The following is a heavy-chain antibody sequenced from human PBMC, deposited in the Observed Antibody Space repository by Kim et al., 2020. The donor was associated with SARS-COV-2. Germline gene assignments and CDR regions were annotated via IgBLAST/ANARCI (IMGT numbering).Heavy chain of an antibody. CDR2: T. V-gene: IGHV3-23*01. Sequence: TYYAGSVEGRCTISRDKSKNTVYLQMNSLRAEDTAIYYCAIPTASSWYYVYWGQGSQVTVSS. CDR3: AIPTASSWYYVY. D-gene: IGHD6-13*01. J-gene: IGHJ4*02.